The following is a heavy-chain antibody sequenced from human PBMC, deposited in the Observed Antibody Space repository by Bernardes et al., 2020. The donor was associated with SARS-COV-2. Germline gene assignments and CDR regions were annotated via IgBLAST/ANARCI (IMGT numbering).Heavy chain of an antibody. D-gene: IGHD2-15*01. Sequence: TLSLTCAVYGGSFSGYYWSWIRQPPGKGLEWIGEINHSGSTNYNPSLKSRVTISVDTSKNQFSLKLSSVTAADTAVYYCARGRKTRYCSGGSCLSPAHLYYYDGMDVWGKGTTVTVSS. CDR3: ARGRKTRYCSGGSCLSPAHLYYYDGMDV. CDR1: GGSFSGYY. J-gene: IGHJ6*04. V-gene: IGHV4-34*01. CDR2: INHSGST.